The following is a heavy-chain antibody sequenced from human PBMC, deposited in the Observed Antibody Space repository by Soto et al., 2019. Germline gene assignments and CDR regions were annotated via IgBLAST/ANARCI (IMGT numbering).Heavy chain of an antibody. J-gene: IGHJ4*02. CDR3: ARSPYSVSYLAYFDY. CDR1: GFTFSSYG. CDR2: ISYDGSNK. V-gene: IGHV3-30*03. Sequence: QVQLVESGGGVVQPGRSLRLSCAASGFTFSSYGMHWVRQAPGKGLEWVAVISYDGSNKYYADSVKGRFTISRDNSTTPLYLQMNSLTAEATAVYYCARSPYSVSYLAYFDYWGQGTLVTVSS. D-gene: IGHD1-26*01.